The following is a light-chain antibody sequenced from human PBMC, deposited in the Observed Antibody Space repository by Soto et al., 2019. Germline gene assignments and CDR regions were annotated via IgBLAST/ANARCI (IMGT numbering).Light chain of an antibody. CDR2: AAS. J-gene: IGKJ2*01. CDR1: QTINAY. V-gene: IGKV1-39*01. CDR3: QESYRTPRT. Sequence: DIQMTQSPSSLSASVGDIVTITCRASQTINAYLNWYQQKPGKAPKLLIYAASSLQSGVPSRFSGSGSGTDFTLTISSLHPEDFATYYCQESYRTPRTFGQGTRLEI.